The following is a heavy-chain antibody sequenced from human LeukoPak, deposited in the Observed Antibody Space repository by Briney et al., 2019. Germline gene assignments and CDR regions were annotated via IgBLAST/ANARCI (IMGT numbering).Heavy chain of an antibody. D-gene: IGHD3-3*01. CDR3: ARGHYDWLSDY. Sequence: SETLSLTCTVSGGSISSSSYYWGWIRQPPGKGLEWIGSIYYSGSTYYNPSLKSRVTISVDTSKNQFSLKLSSVTAADTAVYYCARGHYDWLSDYWGQRTLVTVSS. CDR2: IYYSGST. V-gene: IGHV4-39*07. CDR1: GGSISSSSYY. J-gene: IGHJ4*02.